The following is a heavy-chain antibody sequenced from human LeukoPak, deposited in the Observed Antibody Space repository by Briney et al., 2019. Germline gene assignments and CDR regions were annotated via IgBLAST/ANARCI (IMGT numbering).Heavy chain of an antibody. Sequence: GGSXRLSCAASGXTFXXXXXXXXXXXPXXXXXWXXAXSXXXGXKXXADCXKGRFTISRDNSKNTLYLQMNSLRAEDTAVYYCXKXXGAARRSYGMDVWGXGTTVTVSS. V-gene: IGHV3-23*01. J-gene: IGHJ6*04. CDR1: GXTFXXXX. D-gene: IGHD6-6*01. CDR2: XSXXXGXK. CDR3: XKXXGAARRSYGMDV.